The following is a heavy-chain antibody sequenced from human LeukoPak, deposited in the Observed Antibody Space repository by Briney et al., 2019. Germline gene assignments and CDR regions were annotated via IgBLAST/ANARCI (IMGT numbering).Heavy chain of an antibody. Sequence: PGGSLRLSCAASGFTFSSFAMSWVRQAPGKGLEWVSSISGGGGSTEYADSVKGRFTSSRDNYEDTVYMQMNSLRAEDTAVYSCAKDLYSSGWKGAPDIWGQGTMVTVSS. D-gene: IGHD6-19*01. J-gene: IGHJ3*02. CDR2: ISGGGGST. CDR3: AKDLYSSGWKGAPDI. CDR1: GFTFSSFA. V-gene: IGHV3-23*01.